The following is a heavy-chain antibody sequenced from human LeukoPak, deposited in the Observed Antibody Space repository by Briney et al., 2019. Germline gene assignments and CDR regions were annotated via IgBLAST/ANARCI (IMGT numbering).Heavy chain of an antibody. CDR2: VYYSASI. V-gene: IGHV4-39*01. CDR1: GGSISSSSFY. J-gene: IGHJ4*02. D-gene: IGHD3-16*01. Sequence: ASETLSLTXTVSGGSISSSSFYWGWIRQTPGKGLEWIGSVYYSASIYYNPSLESRVTLSADTSKNRFSLRLSSVTAADTAVYYCVRQLPYHSIWGSYHYYFDYWGQGTLVTVSS. CDR3: VRQLPYHSIWGSYHYYFDY.